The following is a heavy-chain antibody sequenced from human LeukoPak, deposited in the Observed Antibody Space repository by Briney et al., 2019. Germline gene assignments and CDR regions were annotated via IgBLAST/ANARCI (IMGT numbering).Heavy chain of an antibody. Sequence: GRSLRLSCAASGFTFSNYGMHWVRQAPGKGPEWVAAISYDGSNKYYADSVKGRFTISRDNSKNTLYLQMNSLRAEDTAVYYCAKVKLLWFGELSYFDYWGQGTLVTVSS. V-gene: IGHV3-30*18. CDR1: GFTFSNYG. CDR3: AKVKLLWFGELSYFDY. D-gene: IGHD3-10*01. J-gene: IGHJ4*02. CDR2: ISYDGSNK.